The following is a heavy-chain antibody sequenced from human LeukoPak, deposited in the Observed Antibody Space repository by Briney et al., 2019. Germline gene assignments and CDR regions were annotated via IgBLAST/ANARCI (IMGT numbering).Heavy chain of an antibody. J-gene: IGHJ4*02. CDR2: IYYSGST. Sequence: SETLSLTCTVSGGSISTYYWNWIRQPPGKGLEWIGNIYYSGSTNYNPSLKSRVTISVDTSKKQFSLRLSSVTAADTAVYYCARGGATREGFDYWAREPWSPSPQ. V-gene: IGHV4-59*01. CDR1: GGSISTYY. CDR3: ARGGATREGFDY. D-gene: IGHD1-26*01.